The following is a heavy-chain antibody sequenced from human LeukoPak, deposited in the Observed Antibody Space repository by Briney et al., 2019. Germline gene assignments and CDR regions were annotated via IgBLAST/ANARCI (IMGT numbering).Heavy chain of an antibody. D-gene: IGHD1-26*01. CDR1: GFTFGDYA. CDR3: AKDGQSFNSMWDYLDS. J-gene: IGHJ4*02. Sequence: GGSLRLSCTASGFTFGDYAMSWVRQAPGKGLEWVSGIGGGDTHYADSVKGRFTISRDNSKSTVELHMSSLRVEDTAVYYCAKDGQSFNSMWDYLDSWGRGTLVTVSS. CDR2: IGGGDT. V-gene: IGHV3-23*01.